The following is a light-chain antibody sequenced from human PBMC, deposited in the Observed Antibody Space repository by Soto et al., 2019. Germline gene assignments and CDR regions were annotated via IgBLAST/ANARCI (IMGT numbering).Light chain of an antibody. V-gene: IGKV1-5*01. CDR3: QQYNTYSQT. CDR1: QSISGW. Sequence: DIQMTQSPPTLSASLGDRFSITCRASQSISGWLAWYQQKPWKAPKLLIYDASNLEGGVPSRFSGTGSGTEFTLTISSLQPEDFATYYCQQYNTYSQTFGQGTKVDIK. J-gene: IGKJ1*01. CDR2: DAS.